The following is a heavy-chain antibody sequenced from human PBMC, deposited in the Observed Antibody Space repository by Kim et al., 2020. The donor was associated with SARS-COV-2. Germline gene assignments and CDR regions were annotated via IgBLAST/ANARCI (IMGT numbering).Heavy chain of an antibody. Sequence: SETLSLTCTVSGGSISSYYWSWIRQPPGKGLEWIGYIYYSGSTNYNPSPKSRVTISVDTSKNQFSLKLSSVTAADTAVYYCARGALEIFGVVGWFDPWGQGTLVTVSS. CDR1: GGSISSYY. J-gene: IGHJ5*02. D-gene: IGHD3-3*01. CDR3: ARGALEIFGVVGWFDP. V-gene: IGHV4-59*13. CDR2: IYYSGST.